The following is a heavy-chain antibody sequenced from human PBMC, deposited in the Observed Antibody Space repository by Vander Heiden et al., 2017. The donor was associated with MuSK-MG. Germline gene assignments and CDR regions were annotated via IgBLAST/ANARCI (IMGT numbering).Heavy chain of an antibody. D-gene: IGHD3-22*01. CDR1: GYTFTGYY. Sequence: QVQLVQSGAEVKKPGASVKVSCKASGYTFTGYYMHWVRQAPGQGLEWMGWINPNSGGTNYAQKFQGRVTMTRDTSISTAYMELSRLRSDDTAVYYCARTTYYYDSSGWRGWFDPWGQGTLVTVSS. V-gene: IGHV1-2*02. CDR3: ARTTYYYDSSGWRGWFDP. CDR2: INPNSGGT. J-gene: IGHJ5*02.